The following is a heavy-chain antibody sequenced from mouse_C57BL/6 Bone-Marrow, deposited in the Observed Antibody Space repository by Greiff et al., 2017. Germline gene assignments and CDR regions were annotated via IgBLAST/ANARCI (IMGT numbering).Heavy chain of an antibody. CDR3: ARQEEGNWAWFAD. Sequence: QVHVKQSGAELVNPGASVKLSCKASGYTFTEYSIHWVKQRSGQGLEWIGWFYPGSGSIKYNEKFKDKATLTADKSSSSVYMELSRLTSEDSAVYFCARQEEGNWAWFADWGQGTLVTVSA. V-gene: IGHV1-62-2*01. J-gene: IGHJ3*01. CDR1: GYTFTEYS. CDR2: FYPGSGSI. D-gene: IGHD4-1*01.